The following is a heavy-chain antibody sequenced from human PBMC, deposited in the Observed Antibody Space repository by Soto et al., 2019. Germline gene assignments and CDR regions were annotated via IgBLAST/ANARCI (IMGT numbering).Heavy chain of an antibody. CDR1: GFTFSSYA. CDR2: ISGSGGST. CDR3: AKRASGSYFDY. V-gene: IGHV3-23*01. D-gene: IGHD2-15*01. J-gene: IGHJ4*02. Sequence: EVQLLEAGGGLVQPGGSLRLSCAASGFTFSSYAMNWVRQAPGKGLEWVSVISGSGGSTYYADSVKGRFTISSDNSKNTLYLQMNSLRDADTAVYYCAKRASGSYFDYWGQGTLVTVSS.